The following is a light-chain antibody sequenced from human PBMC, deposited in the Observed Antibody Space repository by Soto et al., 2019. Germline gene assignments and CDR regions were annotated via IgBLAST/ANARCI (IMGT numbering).Light chain of an antibody. CDR1: QSVSSRS. V-gene: IGKV3-20*01. CDR2: GAS. J-gene: IGKJ2*01. CDR3: HQYGSSPLFT. Sequence: EIVLTQSPGTLSLSPGERATLSCRASQSVSSRSLAWYQQKPGQAPRLLIYGASIRATGIPDRFSGSGSGTDFTLTISRLDPEDFAVYYCHQYGSSPLFTFGQWTKLAI.